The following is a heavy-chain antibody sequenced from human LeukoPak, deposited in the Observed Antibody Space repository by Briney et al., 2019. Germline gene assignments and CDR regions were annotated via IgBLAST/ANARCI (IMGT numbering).Heavy chain of an antibody. J-gene: IGHJ5*02. CDR2: MNPNSGNT. D-gene: IGHD2-15*01. CDR1: GYTFTSYD. Sequence: GASVKVSCKASGYTFTSYDINWVRQATGQGLEWMGWMNPNSGNTGYAQKFQGRVTMTRNASISTAYMELSSLRSEDTAVYYCARIFKYSPYNWFDPWGQGTLVTVSS. V-gene: IGHV1-8*01. CDR3: ARIFKYSPYNWFDP.